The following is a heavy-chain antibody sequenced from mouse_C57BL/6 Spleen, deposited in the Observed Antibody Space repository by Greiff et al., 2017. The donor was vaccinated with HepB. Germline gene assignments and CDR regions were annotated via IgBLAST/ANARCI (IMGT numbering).Heavy chain of an antibody. D-gene: IGHD1-1*01. V-gene: IGHV1-81*01. CDR2: IYPRSGNT. Sequence: QVQLQQSGAELARPGASVKLSCKASGYTFTSYGISWVKQRTGQGLEWIGEIYPRSGNTYYNEKFKGKATLTADKSSSTAYIELRSLTSEDSAVDVSARKDYGSSYDYWGQGTTLTVSS. J-gene: IGHJ2*01. CDR1: GYTFTSYG. CDR3: ARKDYGSSYDY.